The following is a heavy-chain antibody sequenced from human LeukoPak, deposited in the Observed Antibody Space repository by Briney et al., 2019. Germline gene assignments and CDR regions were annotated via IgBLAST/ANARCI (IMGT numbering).Heavy chain of an antibody. CDR1: GYTFTNYA. J-gene: IGHJ4*02. CDR3: ARDLMAGRGDY. CDR2: LNADNGNT. D-gene: IGHD6-19*01. Sequence: ASVKVSCKASGYTFTNYAIHWVRQAPGQRLEWMGWLNADNGNTKYSQKFQGRVTITRDTSASTAYMELSSLRAEDTAVYYCARDLMAGRGDYWGQGTLVTVSS. V-gene: IGHV1-3*01.